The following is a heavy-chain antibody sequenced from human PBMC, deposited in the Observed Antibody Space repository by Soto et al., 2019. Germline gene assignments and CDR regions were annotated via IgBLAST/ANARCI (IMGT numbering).Heavy chain of an antibody. Sequence: QVQLVQSGAEVKKPGASVKVSCKASGYTFTSYGISWVRQAPGQGLEWMGWISAYNGNTNYAQKLQGRVTMTTDTSTRTAYVELRSLRSDDTAVYYSARVKYSPPYYYCSGMDVWGQGTTVTVSS. CDR1: GYTFTSYG. CDR3: ARVKYSPPYYYCSGMDV. D-gene: IGHD5-18*01. CDR2: ISAYNGNT. V-gene: IGHV1-18*01. J-gene: IGHJ6*02.